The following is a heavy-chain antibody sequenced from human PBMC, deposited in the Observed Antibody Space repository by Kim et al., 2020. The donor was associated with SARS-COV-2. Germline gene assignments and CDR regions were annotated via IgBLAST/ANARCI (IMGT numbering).Heavy chain of an antibody. CDR2: IYPGDSDT. Sequence: GESLKISCKGSGYSFTSYWIGWVRQMPGKGLEWMGIIYPGDSDTRYSPSFQGQVTISADKSISTAYLQWSSLKASDTAMYYCARLDGERSTIFGVVRESGIENWGQGTLVTVSS. J-gene: IGHJ4*02. CDR3: ARLDGERSTIFGVVRESGIEN. CDR1: GYSFTSYW. D-gene: IGHD3-3*01. V-gene: IGHV5-51*01.